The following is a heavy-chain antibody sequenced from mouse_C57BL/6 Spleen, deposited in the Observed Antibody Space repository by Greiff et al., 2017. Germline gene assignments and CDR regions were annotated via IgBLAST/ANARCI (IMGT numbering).Heavy chain of an antibody. J-gene: IGHJ1*03. CDR1: GYTFTSYW. V-gene: IGHV1-50*01. Sequence: QVQLQQPGAELVKPGASVKLSCKASGYTFTSYWMQWVKQRPGPGLEWIGEIDPSDSYTNYNQKFKGKATLTVDTSSSTAYMQLSSLTSEDSAVYYCGPGRYFDVWGTGTTVTVSS. D-gene: IGHD4-1*01. CDR2: IDPSDSYT. CDR3: GPGRYFDV.